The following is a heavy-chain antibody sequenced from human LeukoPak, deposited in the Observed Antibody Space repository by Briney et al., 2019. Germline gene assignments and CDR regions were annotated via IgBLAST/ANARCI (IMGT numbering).Heavy chain of an antibody. CDR3: ARDGVYCSSTSCSKYYFDY. Sequence: SETLSLTCTVSGGSVSSGSYYWSWIRQPPGKGLEWIGYISYCGGTNYNPYLKSRVAISVDTSKNQFSLKLSSVTAADTAVYYCARDGVYCSSTSCSKYYFDYWGEGTLV. V-gene: IGHV4-61*01. CDR1: GGSVSSGSYY. J-gene: IGHJ4*02. CDR2: ISYCGGT. D-gene: IGHD2-2*01.